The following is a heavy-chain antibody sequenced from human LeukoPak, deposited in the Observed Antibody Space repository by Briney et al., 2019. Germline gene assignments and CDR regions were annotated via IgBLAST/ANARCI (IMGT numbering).Heavy chain of an antibody. CDR3: AKGDFWSGYYPMHFDY. V-gene: IGHV3-23*01. D-gene: IGHD3-3*01. CDR2: ISGSGGST. J-gene: IGHJ4*02. CDR1: GFTFSSYA. Sequence: QPGGSLRLSCAASGFTFSSYAMSWVRQAPGKGLEWVSAISGSGGSTYYADSVKGRFTISRDNSKNTQYLQMNSLRAEDTAVYYCAKGDFWSGYYPMHFDYWGQGTLVTVSS.